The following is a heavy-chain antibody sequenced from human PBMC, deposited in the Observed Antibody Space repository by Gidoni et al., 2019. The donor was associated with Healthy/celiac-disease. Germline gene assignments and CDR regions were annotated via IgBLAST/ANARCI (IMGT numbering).Heavy chain of an antibody. D-gene: IGHD3-10*01. CDR1: GGHFSSYA. CDR2: IIPIFGTA. CDR3: AWYGSGSRYFDL. Sequence: QVQLVHSGAEVQKPGSSVKVSCKASGGHFSSYAISWVRQAPGRGREWMGGIIPIFGTANYAQKFQGRVTITADKSTSTAYMELSSLRSEGTAVYYCAWYGSGSRYFDLWGRGTLVTVSS. J-gene: IGHJ2*01. V-gene: IGHV1-69*06.